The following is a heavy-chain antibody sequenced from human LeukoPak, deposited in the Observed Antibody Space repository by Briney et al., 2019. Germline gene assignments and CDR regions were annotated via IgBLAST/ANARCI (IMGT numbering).Heavy chain of an antibody. V-gene: IGHV3-53*01. CDR1: GSTVSSNY. D-gene: IGHD6-19*01. CDR3: ARGVSSGRYNYFDY. J-gene: IGHJ4*02. CDR2: IFSGGSK. Sequence: GGSLRLSCAASGSTVSSNYMSWVRQAPGKGLEWVSVIFSGGSKYYADSVEGRFTISRDNSKNTLYLQMNSLRAEDTAVYYCARGVSSGRYNYFDYWGQGTLVTVSS.